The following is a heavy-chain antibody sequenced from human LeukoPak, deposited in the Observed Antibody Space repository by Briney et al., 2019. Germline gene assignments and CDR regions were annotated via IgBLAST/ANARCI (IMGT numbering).Heavy chain of an antibody. Sequence: GGSLRLSCAASGFTFSSYAMSWVRQAPGKGLEWVSAISGSGGSIYYADSVKGRFTISRDNSKNTLYPQMNSLRAEDTAVYYCAKGSVGDGYKTPYDYWGQGTLVTVSS. CDR3: AKGSVGDGYKTPYDY. J-gene: IGHJ4*02. CDR1: GFTFSSYA. V-gene: IGHV3-23*01. CDR2: ISGSGGSI. D-gene: IGHD5-24*01.